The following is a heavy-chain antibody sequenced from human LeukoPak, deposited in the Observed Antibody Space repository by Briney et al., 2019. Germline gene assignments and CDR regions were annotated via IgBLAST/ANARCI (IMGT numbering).Heavy chain of an antibody. D-gene: IGHD6-13*01. CDR3: ARDETAATGIAMDV. CDR2: INLNSGVT. V-gene: IGHV1-2*02. Sequence: ASVKVSCKASGNTFTAYHFHWVRLAPGQGLEWMGWINLNSGVTRYAQKFQDRVTMTRDTSITTAYMELSRLRSDDTAVYYCARDETAATGIAMDVWGQGTTVTVSS. CDR1: GNTFTAYH. J-gene: IGHJ6*02.